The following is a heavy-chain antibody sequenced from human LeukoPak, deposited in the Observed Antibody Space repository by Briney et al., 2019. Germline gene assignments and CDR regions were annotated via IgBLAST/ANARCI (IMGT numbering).Heavy chain of an antibody. Sequence: SETLSLTCTVSGDSISTSSYYWGWIREPPGKGLEWLGSIYYSGSTYYNPSLKSRVTISVDTSKNQFSLNLYSVTAADTAVFYCARSYYYDYRQIDYWGQGTLVTVSS. CDR2: IYYSGST. D-gene: IGHD3-22*01. CDR3: ARSYYYDYRQIDY. J-gene: IGHJ4*02. CDR1: GDSISTSSYY. V-gene: IGHV4-39*01.